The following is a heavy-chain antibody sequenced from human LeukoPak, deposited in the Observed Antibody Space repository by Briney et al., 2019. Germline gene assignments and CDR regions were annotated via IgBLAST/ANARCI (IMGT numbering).Heavy chain of an antibody. Sequence: SETLSLTCAVYGGSFSGYYWSWIRQPPGKGLEWIGYIYYSGSTNYNPSLKSRVTISVDTSKNQFSLKLSSVTAADTAVYYCARLIALFTQGFDPWGQGTLVTVSS. CDR1: GGSFSGYY. J-gene: IGHJ5*02. V-gene: IGHV4-59*01. CDR2: IYYSGST. CDR3: ARLIALFTQGFDP. D-gene: IGHD3-16*01.